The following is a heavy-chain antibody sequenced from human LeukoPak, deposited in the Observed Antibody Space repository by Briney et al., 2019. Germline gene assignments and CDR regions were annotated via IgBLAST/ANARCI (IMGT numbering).Heavy chain of an antibody. D-gene: IGHD5-18*01. Sequence: PGGSLRLSRAASGFNFNTYNMHWVRQAPGKGLEWVAVISHNGIKEDYSESVKGRFTISRENSKSTLYLQLNSLSAEDTAVYYCAREHTSIIWGQGTLVTVSS. J-gene: IGHJ4*02. CDR1: GFNFNTYN. CDR3: AREHTSII. V-gene: IGHV3-30*03. CDR2: ISHNGIKE.